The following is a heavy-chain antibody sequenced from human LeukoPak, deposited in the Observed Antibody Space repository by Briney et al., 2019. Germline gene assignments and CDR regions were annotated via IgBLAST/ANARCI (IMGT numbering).Heavy chain of an antibody. CDR1: GFTFSGYE. CDR2: ISSSGSTI. Sequence: GGSLRLSCAASGFTFSGYEMNWVRQAPGKGLEWVSYISSSGSTIYYADSVKGRFTISRDNAKNSLYLQMNSLRAEDTAVYYCARLIVPAAMLDWFDPWGQGTLVTVSS. J-gene: IGHJ5*02. D-gene: IGHD2-2*01. V-gene: IGHV3-48*03. CDR3: ARLIVPAAMLDWFDP.